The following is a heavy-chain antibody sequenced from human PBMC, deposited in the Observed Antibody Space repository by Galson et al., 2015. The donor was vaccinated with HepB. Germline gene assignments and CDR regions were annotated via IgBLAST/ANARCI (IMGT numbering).Heavy chain of an antibody. CDR3: ARDLGDILTGYYTQIIDY. CDR2: ISAYNGNT. J-gene: IGHJ4*02. D-gene: IGHD3-9*01. CDR1: GYTFTSYG. V-gene: IGHV1-18*01. Sequence: SVKVSCKASGYTFTSYGISWVRQAPGQGLEWMGWISAYNGNTNYAQKLQGRVTMTTDTSTSTAYMELRSLRSDDTAVYYCARDLGDILTGYYTQIIDYWGQGTLVTVSS.